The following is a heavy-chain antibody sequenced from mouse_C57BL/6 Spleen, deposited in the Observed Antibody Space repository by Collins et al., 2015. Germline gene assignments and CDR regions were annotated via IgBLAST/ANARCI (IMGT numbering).Heavy chain of an antibody. V-gene: IGHV1-80*01. CDR2: IYPGDGDT. J-gene: IGHJ1*03. Sequence: GASVKISCKASGYAFSNYWMNWVKQRPGKGLEWIGQIYPGDGDTNYNGKFKGKATLTADKSSSTAYMQLSSLTSEDSAVYFCARGDLWYFDVWGTGTTVTVSS. CDR1: GYAFSNYW. CDR3: ARGDLWYFDV.